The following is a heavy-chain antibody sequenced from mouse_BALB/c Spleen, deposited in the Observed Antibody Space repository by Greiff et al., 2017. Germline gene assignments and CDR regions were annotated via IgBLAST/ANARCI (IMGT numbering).Heavy chain of an antibody. D-gene: IGHD1-1*01. CDR1: GFTFSSYA. J-gene: IGHJ2*01. Sequence: EVQLVESGGGLVKPGGSLKLSCAASGFTFSSYAMSWVRQTPEKRLEWVASISSGGSTYYPDSVKGRFTISRDNARNILYLQMSSLRSDDTAMYYCARGAYYGSSYGYFDYWGQGTTLTVSS. CDR2: ISSGGST. CDR3: ARGAYYGSSYGYFDY. V-gene: IGHV5-6-5*01.